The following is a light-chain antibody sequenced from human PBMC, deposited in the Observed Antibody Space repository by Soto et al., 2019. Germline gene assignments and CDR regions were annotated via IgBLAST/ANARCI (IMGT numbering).Light chain of an antibody. CDR2: GPS. CDR3: QQYNNWPLT. V-gene: IGKV1-5*01. J-gene: IGKJ4*01. CDR1: QTISSW. Sequence: DIPMTQSPSTLSGSVGDRVTITCRASQTISSWLAWYQQKPGKAPKLLIYGPSTRATGIPARFSGSGSGTEFTLTISSLQSEDFAVYYCQQYNNWPLTFGGGTKVEIK.